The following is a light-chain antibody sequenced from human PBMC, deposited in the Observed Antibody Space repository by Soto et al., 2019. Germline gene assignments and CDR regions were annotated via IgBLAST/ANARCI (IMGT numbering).Light chain of an antibody. J-gene: IGKJ2*01. CDR3: QHYDSYSYN. Sequence: DIQMTQSPSTLSAYVGDRVTITCRASQSSSDSLAWYQQKPGKAPKLLIYKASILESGVPSRFGGSGSGTEFTLTINSLQPDDFATYFCQHYDSYSYNFGQGTKLEIK. CDR2: KAS. CDR1: QSSSDS. V-gene: IGKV1-5*03.